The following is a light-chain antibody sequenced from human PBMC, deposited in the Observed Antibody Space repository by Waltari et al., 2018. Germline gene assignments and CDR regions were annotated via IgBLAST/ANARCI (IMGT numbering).Light chain of an antibody. Sequence: QAGLTPPPSVSKGLRQTATFTCTGNSNNVGYQGSASLQQHPSRPPKLLSYRNNHRPSGISERFSASRSGNTASLTITGLQPEDEADYYCSAWDSSLTAWVFGGGTKLTVL. CDR2: RNN. J-gene: IGLJ3*02. CDR1: SNNVGYQG. CDR3: SAWDSSLTAWV. V-gene: IGLV10-54*01.